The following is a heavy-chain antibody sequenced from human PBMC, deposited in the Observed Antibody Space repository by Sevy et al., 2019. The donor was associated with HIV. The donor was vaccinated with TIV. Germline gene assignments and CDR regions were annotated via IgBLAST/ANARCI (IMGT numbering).Heavy chain of an antibody. V-gene: IGHV3-30-3*01. D-gene: IGHD3-16*01. J-gene: IGHJ3*02. CDR1: GFTFSSYA. Sequence: GGSLRLSCAASGFTFSSYAMHWVRQAPGKELEWVAVISYDGSNKHYADSVKGRFTISRDNSKNTLYLQMKSLRAEDTAVYYCAAVTFGGFDAFDIWGQGTMVTVSS. CDR2: ISYDGSNK. CDR3: AAVTFGGFDAFDI.